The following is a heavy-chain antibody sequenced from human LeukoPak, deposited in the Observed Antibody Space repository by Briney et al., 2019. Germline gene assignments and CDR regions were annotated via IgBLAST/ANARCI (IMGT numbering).Heavy chain of an antibody. V-gene: IGHV4-34*01. CDR2: INHSGST. Sequence: SETLSLTCAVYGGSFSGYYWSWIRQPPGKGLEWIGEINHSGSTNYNPSLKSRVTISVDTSKNQFSLKLSSVTAADTAVYYCARTKYSSSWYGGGWFDPWGQGTLVTVSS. J-gene: IGHJ5*02. CDR3: ARTKYSSSWYGGGWFDP. CDR1: GGSFSGYY. D-gene: IGHD6-13*01.